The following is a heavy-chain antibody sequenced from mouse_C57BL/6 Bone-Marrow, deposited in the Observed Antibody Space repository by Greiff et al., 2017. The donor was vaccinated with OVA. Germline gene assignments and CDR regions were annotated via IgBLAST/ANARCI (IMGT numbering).Heavy chain of an antibody. CDR2: ISNGGGST. J-gene: IGHJ4*01. D-gene: IGHD2-4*01. V-gene: IGHV5-12*01. CDR3: ARHDDYGDEDY. Sequence: EVKLVESGGGLVQPGGSLKLSCAASGFTFSDYYMYWVRQTPEKRLEWVAYISNGGGSTYYPDTVKGRFTISRYNAKNTLYLQMSRLKTEDTAMDYCARHDDYGDEDYWGQGTSVTVSS. CDR1: GFTFSDYY.